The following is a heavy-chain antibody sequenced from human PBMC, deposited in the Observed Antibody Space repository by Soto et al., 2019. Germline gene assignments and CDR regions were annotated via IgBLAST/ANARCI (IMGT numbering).Heavy chain of an antibody. D-gene: IGHD4-17*01. CDR3: ARDQHDYGDYEGWFDP. CDR1: GGAIISGGYY. CDR2: IYYSGST. Sequence: SETLSLTCTVSGGAIISGGYYFICIRQHPWKGLELIGYIYYSGSTYYNPSLKSRVTISVDTSKNQFSLKLSSVTAADTAVYYCARDQHDYGDYEGWFDPWGQGTLVTAPQ. V-gene: IGHV4-31*03. J-gene: IGHJ5*02.